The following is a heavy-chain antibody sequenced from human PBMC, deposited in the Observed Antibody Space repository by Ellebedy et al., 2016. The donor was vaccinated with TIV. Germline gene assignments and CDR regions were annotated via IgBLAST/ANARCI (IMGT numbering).Heavy chain of an antibody. CDR3: ARDRLAVAGTFFDY. Sequence: GESLKISCAASGFTVSSNYMSWVRQAPGKGLEWVSVIYTGGSTYYAESVKGRFTISRDNSKNTLYLQMNSLRAEDTAVYYCARDRLAVAGTFFDYWGQGTLVTVSS. CDR1: GFTVSSNY. CDR2: IYTGGST. J-gene: IGHJ4*02. D-gene: IGHD6-19*01. V-gene: IGHV3-53*01.